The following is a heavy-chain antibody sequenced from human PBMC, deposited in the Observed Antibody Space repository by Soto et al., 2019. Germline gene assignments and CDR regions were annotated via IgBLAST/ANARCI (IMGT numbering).Heavy chain of an antibody. V-gene: IGHV3-30*18. Sequence: PGGSLRLSCAASGFTFSSYGMHWVRLAPGKGLEWVAVISDDGSDKYYADSVKGRFTISRDNSKNTLYLQMNSLRAEDTASYYCAKDTDESSGYAAHYWGRGTLVTVSS. CDR3: AKDTDESSGYAAHY. D-gene: IGHD3-22*01. CDR2: ISDDGSDK. J-gene: IGHJ4*02. CDR1: GFTFSSYG.